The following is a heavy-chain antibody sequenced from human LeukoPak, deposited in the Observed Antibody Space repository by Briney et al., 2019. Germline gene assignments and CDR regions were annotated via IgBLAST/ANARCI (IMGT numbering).Heavy chain of an antibody. J-gene: IGHJ4*02. D-gene: IGHD2/OR15-2a*01. Sequence: ASVKVTCKASGYTFTSYGISWVRQAPGQGLEWMGWISAYNGNTNYAQKLQGRVTMTTDTSTSTAYMELSSLRSEDTAVYYCARASPVIPSNYFDYWGQGTLVTVSS. CDR2: ISAYNGNT. CDR1: GYTFTSYG. CDR3: ARASPVIPSNYFDY. V-gene: IGHV1-18*01.